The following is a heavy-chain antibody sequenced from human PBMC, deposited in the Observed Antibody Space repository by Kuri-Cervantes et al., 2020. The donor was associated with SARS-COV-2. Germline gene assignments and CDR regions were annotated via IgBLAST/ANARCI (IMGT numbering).Heavy chain of an antibody. D-gene: IGHD3-10*01. Sequence: LRLSCTVSGGSISSGDYYWSWIRQPPGKGLEWIGYIYHSGSTYYNPSLKSRVTISVDRSKNQFSLKLSSVTAADTAVYYCARDEASSGAFDIWGQGTMVTVSS. CDR1: GGSISSGDYY. J-gene: IGHJ3*02. CDR3: ARDEASSGAFDI. CDR2: IYHSGST. V-gene: IGHV4-30-2*01.